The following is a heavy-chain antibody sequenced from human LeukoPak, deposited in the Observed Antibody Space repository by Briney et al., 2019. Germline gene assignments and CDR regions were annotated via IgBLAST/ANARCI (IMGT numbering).Heavy chain of an antibody. CDR2: INEDGSTT. CDR3: AAQPCSGDVCYLDY. D-gene: IGHD2-8*02. V-gene: IGHV3-74*01. Sequence: GGSLRLSCAASGFTFSSNWMHWVRQAPGKGLVWVSRINEDGSTTNYADSVKGRFTISRDNAKNTLYLQMNSLRAEDTAVYYCAAQPCSGDVCYLDYWGQGTLVTVSS. CDR1: GFTFSSNW. J-gene: IGHJ4*02.